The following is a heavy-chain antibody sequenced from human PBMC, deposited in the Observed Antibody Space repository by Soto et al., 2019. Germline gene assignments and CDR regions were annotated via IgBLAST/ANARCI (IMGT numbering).Heavy chain of an antibody. CDR3: ARDYRGGGFDP. CDR2: IYYSGST. CDR1: GGSISIAVYY. Sequence: NPSETLSLTCTVSGGSISIAVYYWSWIRQHPGKGLEWIGYIYYSGSTYYNPSLKSRVTISVDTSKNQFSLKLSSVTAVDTAVYYCARDYRGGGFDPRGQGTLVTVSS. V-gene: IGHV4-31*03. J-gene: IGHJ5*02. D-gene: IGHD3-10*01.